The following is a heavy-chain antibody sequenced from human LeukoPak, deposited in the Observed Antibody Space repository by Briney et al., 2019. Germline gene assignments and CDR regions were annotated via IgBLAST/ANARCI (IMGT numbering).Heavy chain of an antibody. V-gene: IGHV3-23*01. Sequence: GGSLRLSCAASGFTFSSYAMSWVRQAPGKGLEWVSAISDSGGSTYYADSVKGRFTISRDNSKNTLYLQMNSLRAEDTAVYYCAKDLATYYYDSSGYSFDYWGQGTLVTVSS. CDR1: GFTFSSYA. CDR2: ISDSGGST. D-gene: IGHD3-22*01. J-gene: IGHJ4*02. CDR3: AKDLATYYYDSSGYSFDY.